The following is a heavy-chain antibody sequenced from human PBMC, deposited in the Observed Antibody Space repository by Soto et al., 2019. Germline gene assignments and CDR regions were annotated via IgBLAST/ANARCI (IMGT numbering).Heavy chain of an antibody. V-gene: IGHV4-31*11. J-gene: IGHJ5*02. D-gene: IGHD3-10*01. CDR1: GGSFSDYS. CDR2: IYYSGST. Sequence: SETLSLTCAVYGGSFSDYSWTWIRQHPGKGLEWIGYIYYSGSTYYNPSLKSRVTISVDTSKNQFSLKLSSVTAADTAVYYCARSVTPWGQGTLVNVSS. CDR3: ARSVTP.